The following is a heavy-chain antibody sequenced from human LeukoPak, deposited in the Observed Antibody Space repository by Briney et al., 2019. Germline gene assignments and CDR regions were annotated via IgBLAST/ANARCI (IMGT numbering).Heavy chain of an antibody. CDR1: EFSVGSNY. V-gene: IGHV3-66*01. D-gene: IGHD5-24*01. J-gene: IGHJ6*03. Sequence: GGSLRLSCAASEFSVGSNYMTWVRQAPGKVLEWVSLIYSGGSTYYADSVKGRFTISRDNSKNTLYLQMNSLRAEDTAVYYCARDPRWLQLRPYYYYMDVWGKGTTVTISS. CDR3: ARDPRWLQLRPYYYYMDV. CDR2: IYSGGST.